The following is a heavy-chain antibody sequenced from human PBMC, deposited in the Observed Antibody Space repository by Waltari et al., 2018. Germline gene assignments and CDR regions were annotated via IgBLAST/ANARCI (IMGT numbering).Heavy chain of an antibody. J-gene: IGHJ4*02. V-gene: IGHV3-30*01. Sequence: QVQLVESGGGVVQPGRSLRLSCAASGFTFSSYVMHWVRQAPGKGLEWVAVISYDGSNKYYADSVKGRFTISRDNSKNTLYLQMNSLRAEDTAVYYCARVGFGVVIPPPIDSWGQGTLVTVSS. CDR2: ISYDGSNK. CDR1: GFTFSSYV. D-gene: IGHD3-3*01. CDR3: ARVGFGVVIPPPIDS.